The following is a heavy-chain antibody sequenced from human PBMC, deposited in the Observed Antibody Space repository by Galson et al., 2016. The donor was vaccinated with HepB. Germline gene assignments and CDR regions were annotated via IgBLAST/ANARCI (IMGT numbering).Heavy chain of an antibody. CDR2: ISGSGANT. CDR3: ARYSNSWAPFDY. D-gene: IGHD6-13*01. J-gene: IGHJ4*02. Sequence: VSGISGSGANTHYANAVKGRFTISRDNSNNTLYLQVNILRAEDTALYFCARYSNSWAPFDYWGQGRLVTVSS. V-gene: IGHV3-23*01.